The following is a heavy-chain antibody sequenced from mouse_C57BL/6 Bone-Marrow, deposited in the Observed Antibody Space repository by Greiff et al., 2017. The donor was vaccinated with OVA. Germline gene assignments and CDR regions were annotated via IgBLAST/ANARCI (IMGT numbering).Heavy chain of an antibody. CDR1: GYSITSGYY. CDR2: ISYDGSN. Sequence: DVKLQESGPGLVKPSQSLSLTCSVTGYSITSGYYWNWIRQFPGNKLEWMGYISYDGSNNYNPSLKNRISITRDTSKNQFFLKLNSVTTEDTATYYCARGIYYGYPYAMDYWGQGTSVTVSS. V-gene: IGHV3-6*01. CDR3: ARGIYYGYPYAMDY. J-gene: IGHJ4*01. D-gene: IGHD2-2*01.